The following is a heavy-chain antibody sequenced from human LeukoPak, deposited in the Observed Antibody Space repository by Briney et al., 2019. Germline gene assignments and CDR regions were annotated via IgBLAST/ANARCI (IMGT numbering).Heavy chain of an antibody. CDR2: INPNSGGT. V-gene: IGHV1-2*02. CDR1: GYTFTGYY. J-gene: IGHJ4*02. D-gene: IGHD3-22*01. CDR3: ARGGLNYYDSSGYYDY. Sequence: GASVEVSCKASGYTFTGYYMHWVRQAPGQGLEWMGWINPNSGGTNYAQKFQGRVTMTRDTSISTAYMELSRLRSDDTAVYYCARGGLNYYDSSGYYDYWGQGTLVTVSS.